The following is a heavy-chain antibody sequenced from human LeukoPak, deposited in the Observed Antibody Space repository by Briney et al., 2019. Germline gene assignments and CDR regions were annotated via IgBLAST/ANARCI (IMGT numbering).Heavy chain of an antibody. J-gene: IGHJ6*03. Sequence: SETLSLTCTVSGGSISSYYWSWIQQPAGKGLEWIGRIYTSGSTNYNPSLKSRVTMSVDTSKNQFSLKLSSVTAADTAVYYCARCPIPRYSSSWDYYYYYMDVWGKGTSVTVSS. CDR3: ARCPIPRYSSSWDYYYYYMDV. CDR2: IYTSGST. CDR1: GGSISSYY. D-gene: IGHD6-13*01. V-gene: IGHV4-4*07.